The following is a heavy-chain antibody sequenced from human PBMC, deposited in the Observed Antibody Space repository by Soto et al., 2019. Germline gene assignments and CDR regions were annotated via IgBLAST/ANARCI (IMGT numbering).Heavy chain of an antibody. J-gene: IGHJ4*02. Sequence: GGPVKVSCKASGYTFTSYGISWVRQAPGQGLEWMGWISAYNGNTNYAQKLQGRVTMTTDTSTSTAYMELRSLRSDDTAVYYCARVLGYSSSSPPDYWGQGTLVTVSS. V-gene: IGHV1-18*01. CDR3: ARVLGYSSSSPPDY. CDR1: GYTFTSYG. D-gene: IGHD6-13*01. CDR2: ISAYNGNT.